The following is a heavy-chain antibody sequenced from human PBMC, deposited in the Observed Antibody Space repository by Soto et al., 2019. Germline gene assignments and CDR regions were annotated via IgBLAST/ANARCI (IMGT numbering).Heavy chain of an antibody. CDR1: GGSISRGDYY. Sequence: QVQLQESGPGLVKPSQTLSLTCTVSGGSISRGDYYWSWIRQPPGKGLEWIGYIYYSGSTYYNPSLKSRVTISVDTSKNQFSLKLSSVTAADTAVYYCARDQLGRDGYNPYPGYWGQGTLVTVSS. V-gene: IGHV4-30-4*01. D-gene: IGHD5-12*01. J-gene: IGHJ4*02. CDR2: IYYSGST. CDR3: ARDQLGRDGYNPYPGY.